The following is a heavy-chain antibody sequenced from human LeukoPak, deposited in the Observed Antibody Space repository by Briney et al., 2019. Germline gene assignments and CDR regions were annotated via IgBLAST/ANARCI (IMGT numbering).Heavy chain of an antibody. Sequence: SETLSLTCTVSGGSIRGFYWSWIRQPAGKGLEWIGRISDSGNTNYNPSLRSPATMSVDRSKNQVSLRLTSVTAEDTAVYYCARNLGNSGRNWFDPWGQGTLVTVSS. CDR2: ISDSGNT. D-gene: IGHD6-19*01. J-gene: IGHJ5*02. CDR1: GGSIRGFY. V-gene: IGHV4-4*07. CDR3: ARNLGNSGRNWFDP.